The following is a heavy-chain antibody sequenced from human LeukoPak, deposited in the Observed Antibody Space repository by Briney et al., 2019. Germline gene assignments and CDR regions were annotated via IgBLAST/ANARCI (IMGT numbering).Heavy chain of an antibody. V-gene: IGHV5-51*01. CDR2: IFPGDSDT. D-gene: IGHD5-18*01. CDR3: ARRGKYTYNQWFDP. J-gene: IGHJ5*02. CDR1: GYSFATYW. Sequence: GESLQISCEGSGYSFATYWIGWVRELPGKGQEGVGIIFPGDSDTRYSPSFQGQVTISADKSINTAYLQWSSLQASDTAIYYCARRGKYTYNQWFDPWGQGTLVTVSS.